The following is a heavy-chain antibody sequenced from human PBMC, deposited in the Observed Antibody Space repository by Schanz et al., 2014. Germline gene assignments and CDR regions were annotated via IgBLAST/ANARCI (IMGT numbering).Heavy chain of an antibody. CDR1: GGSFSAYY. CDR2: IYHGGTT. J-gene: IGHJ4*02. CDR3: AREIESSMIRGVID. V-gene: IGHV4-34*01. D-gene: IGHD3-10*01. Sequence: QLHQWGAGLLKPSETLSLTCAVSGGSFSAYYWSWIRQPPGKGLEWIGVIYHGGTTIYNPSLXXRVPISIDKYKNQFSVRLTSVTAADTAVYYCAREIESSMIRGVIDWGQGTLVTVSS.